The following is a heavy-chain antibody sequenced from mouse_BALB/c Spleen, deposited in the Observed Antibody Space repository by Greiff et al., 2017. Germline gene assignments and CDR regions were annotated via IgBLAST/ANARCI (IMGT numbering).Heavy chain of an antibody. J-gene: IGHJ3*01. D-gene: IGHD2-3*01. CDR3: ARVDGYYPFAY. CDR2: ISDGGSYT. V-gene: IGHV5-4*02. CDR1: GFTFSDYF. Sequence: EVHLVESGGGLVKPGGSLKLSCAASGFTFSDYFMYWVRQTPEKRLEWVATISDGGSYTYYPDSVKGRFTISRDNAKNNLYLQMSSLKSEDTAMYYCARVDGYYPFAYWGQGTLVTVSA.